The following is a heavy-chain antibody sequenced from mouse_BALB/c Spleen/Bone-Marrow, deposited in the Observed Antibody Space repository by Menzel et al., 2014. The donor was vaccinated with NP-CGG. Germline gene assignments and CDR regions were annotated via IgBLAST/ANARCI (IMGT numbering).Heavy chain of an antibody. CDR3: AQWPHYYDSSYEGY. Sequence: LQRAGAGLAKPVPSVKLSCTASGFNIIDTYMHWVKQSPEQGLEWIGMIDPAIGHTKSDPKFKGKATITEDTSSNTGCLQLSSLTFEDTGVYYCAQWPHYYDSSYEGYWVQGTPLTASS. V-gene: IGHV14-3*02. CDR2: IDPAIGHT. CDR1: GFNIIDTY. J-gene: IGHJ2*01. D-gene: IGHD1-1*01.